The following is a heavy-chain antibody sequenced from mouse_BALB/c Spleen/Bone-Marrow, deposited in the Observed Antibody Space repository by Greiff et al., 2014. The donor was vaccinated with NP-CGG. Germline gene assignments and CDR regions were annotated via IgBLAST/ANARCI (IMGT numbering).Heavy chain of an antibody. J-gene: IGHJ3*01. V-gene: IGHV14-3*02. Sequence: EVQLQQSGAELVKPGASVKLSCTASGFNIKDTYMHWVKQRPEQGLEWIGRIDPANGNTKYDPKFQGKATITADTSSNTAYLQLSSLTSEDTAVYYCARRGLLRYPWFAYWGQGTLVTVSA. D-gene: IGHD1-1*01. CDR2: IDPANGNT. CDR3: ARRGLLRYPWFAY. CDR1: GFNIKDTY.